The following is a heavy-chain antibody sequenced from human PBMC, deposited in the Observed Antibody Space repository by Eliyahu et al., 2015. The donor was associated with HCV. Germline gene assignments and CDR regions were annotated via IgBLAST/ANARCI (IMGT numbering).Heavy chain of an antibody. D-gene: IGHD2-2*02. V-gene: IGHV3-15*01. CDR3: TTDTARYCSSTSCYTGLWFDP. CDR1: GFTFSNAW. Sequence: EVQLVESGGGSVEPGGSLRLSCIASGFTFSNAWMSWVRQAPGKGLEWVARLRSNTDGGXPDYGTSVKGRFTISRDDSKNTLYLQMNSLKTEDTAVYYCTTDTARYCSSTSCYTGLWFDPWGQGTLVTVSS. CDR2: LRSNTDGGXP. J-gene: IGHJ5*02.